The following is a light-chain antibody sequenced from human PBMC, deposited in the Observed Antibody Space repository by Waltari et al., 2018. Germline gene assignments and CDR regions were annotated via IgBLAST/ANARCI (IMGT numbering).Light chain of an antibody. Sequence: QLVVTQSPSASASLGASVKLTCTLSRWHFSHAIAWHQQQPEKGPRYVMKVNSDGSHNKGDGIPDRFSGSSSGAERYLTISSLQSEDEADYYCQTWGTGIQVFGAGTKVTVL. J-gene: IGLJ1*01. CDR1: RWHFSHA. V-gene: IGLV4-69*01. CDR3: QTWGTGIQV. CDR2: VNSDGSH.